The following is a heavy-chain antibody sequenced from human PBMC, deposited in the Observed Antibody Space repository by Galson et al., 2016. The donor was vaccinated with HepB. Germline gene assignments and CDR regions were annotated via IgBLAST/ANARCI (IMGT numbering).Heavy chain of an antibody. CDR3: ARDKERWVQYNYYFGMDV. CDR2: ITPDNGNT. Sequence: SVKVSCKASGYTFSSYPIHWVRQAPGQGLEWMGIITPDNGNTVSAQKFQGSVTMTSDTSTSTVYMEVSSLRSEHTAVYYCARDKERWVQYNYYFGMDVWGQGTTVSVSS. CDR1: GYTFSSYP. V-gene: IGHV1-46*01. D-gene: IGHD5-24*01. J-gene: IGHJ6*02.